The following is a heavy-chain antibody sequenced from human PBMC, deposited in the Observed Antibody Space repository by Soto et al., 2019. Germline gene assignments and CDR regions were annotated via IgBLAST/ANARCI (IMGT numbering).Heavy chain of an antibody. J-gene: IGHJ4*02. Sequence: QVQLMQSGAEVRKPGSSVKVSCKASGGTFSSYAITWVRQAPGQGLEWMGGIMPIHGTTNYAQRFQGRVTITEVESTSTAYMELGSLRSDDTAVYYCARGYCTTTSCYYFDYWAQGTLVTVSS. D-gene: IGHD2-2*01. CDR2: IMPIHGTT. CDR3: ARGYCTTTSCYYFDY. CDR1: GGTFSSYA. V-gene: IGHV1-69*01.